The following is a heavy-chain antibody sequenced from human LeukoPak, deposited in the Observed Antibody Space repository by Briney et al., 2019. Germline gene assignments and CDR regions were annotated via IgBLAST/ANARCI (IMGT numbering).Heavy chain of an antibody. V-gene: IGHV3-7*01. Sequence: GGSLRLSCAASGFTFSDSWMSWVRQAPGKGLEWVANMNQDGSAKDYLAFVKGRFNISRDNARNSLYLQMSSLRAEDTAVYYCAAYTHWVAGDVWGQGTTVTVSS. CDR3: AAYTHWVAGDV. J-gene: IGHJ6*02. D-gene: IGHD3-16*01. CDR1: GFTFSDSW. CDR2: MNQDGSAK.